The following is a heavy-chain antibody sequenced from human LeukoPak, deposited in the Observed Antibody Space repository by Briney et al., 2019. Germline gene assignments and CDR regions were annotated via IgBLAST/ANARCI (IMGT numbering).Heavy chain of an antibody. Sequence: PGGSLRLSCAASGFTVSSNYMSWVRQAPGKGLEWVSVIYSGGTTNYADSVKGRFTISRDNSKNTLDLQMNSLRAEDTAVYYCARGFTSAISWFDPWGQGTLVTVSS. V-gene: IGHV3-53*01. CDR3: ARGFTSAISWFDP. CDR2: IYSGGTT. J-gene: IGHJ5*02. CDR1: GFTVSSNY. D-gene: IGHD2-2*01.